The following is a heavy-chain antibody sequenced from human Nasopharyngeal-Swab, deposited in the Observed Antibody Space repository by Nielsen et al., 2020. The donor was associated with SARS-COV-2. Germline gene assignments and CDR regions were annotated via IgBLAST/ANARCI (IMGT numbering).Heavy chain of an antibody. J-gene: IGHJ4*02. CDR3: ANRVYYYDSSGYRQTALFDY. CDR2: INHSGST. D-gene: IGHD3-22*01. Sequence: WIRQPPRKGLEWIGEINHSGSTNYNPSLKSRVTISVDTSKNQFSLKLSSVTAADTAVYYCANRVYYYDSSGYRQTALFDYWGQGTLVTVSS. V-gene: IGHV4-34*01.